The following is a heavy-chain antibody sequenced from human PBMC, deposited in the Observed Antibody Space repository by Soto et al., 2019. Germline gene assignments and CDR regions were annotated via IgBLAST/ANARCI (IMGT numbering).Heavy chain of an antibody. J-gene: IGHJ6*02. CDR2: IDASGNT. CDR1: GDSITTYY. Sequence: SETLSLTCTVSGDSITTYYWNWIRQPAGKGLEWIGRIDASGNTNYNPSLNSRVTLSVDTSKKQFSLKLTSVTAADTAVYYCARFSNNWFQTEGMDVWGQGTTVTVSS. CDR3: ARFSNNWFQTEGMDV. D-gene: IGHD1-1*01. V-gene: IGHV4-4*07.